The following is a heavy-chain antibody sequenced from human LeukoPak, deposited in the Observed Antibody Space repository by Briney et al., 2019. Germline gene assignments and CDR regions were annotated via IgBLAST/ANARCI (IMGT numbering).Heavy chain of an antibody. J-gene: IGHJ4*02. CDR3: SRARKSSNWEY. CDR2: INQDGSDK. CDR1: EFTFSSYW. Sequence: GGSLRLSCAASEFTFSSYWMTWVRQAPGKGLEWVANINQDGSDKYYVDSVKGRFTISRDNAKNSLYLQMNSLRAEDTAGYYCSRARKSSNWEYGGQGPLVTVSS. V-gene: IGHV3-7*03. D-gene: IGHD6-13*01.